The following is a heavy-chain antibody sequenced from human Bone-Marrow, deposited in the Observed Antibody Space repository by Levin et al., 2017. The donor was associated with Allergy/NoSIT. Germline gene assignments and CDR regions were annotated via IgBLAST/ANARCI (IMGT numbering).Heavy chain of an antibody. CDR3: ARGPKYNVLTGFRTGNNCLDS. J-gene: IGHJ5*01. Sequence: GGSLRLSCAASGFTFSTYAMHWVRQAPGKGLEWVALISYDGSKKYYADSVKGRLTISRDKSKNTLFLQMNSLRTEDTAVYYCARGPKYNVLTGFRTGNNCLDSWGQGTLVTVSS. CDR1: GFTFSTYA. CDR2: ISYDGSKK. D-gene: IGHD3-9*01. V-gene: IGHV3-30-3*01.